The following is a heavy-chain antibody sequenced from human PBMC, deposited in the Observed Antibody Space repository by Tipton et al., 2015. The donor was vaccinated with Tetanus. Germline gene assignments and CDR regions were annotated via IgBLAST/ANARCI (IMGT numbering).Heavy chain of an antibody. Sequence: TLSLTCAVSGDSISSAGYSWSWIRQPPGKGLEWIGLIYHNGGTYYNPSLRSRATISVDRSKNQFSLKLSSVTAADTAVYFCARGGTIVHGVILQDHFYYWGQGTLVTVSS. J-gene: IGHJ4*02. CDR2: IYHNGGT. CDR1: GDSISSAGYS. V-gene: IGHV4-30-2*01. CDR3: ARGGTIVHGVILQDHFYY. D-gene: IGHD3-10*01.